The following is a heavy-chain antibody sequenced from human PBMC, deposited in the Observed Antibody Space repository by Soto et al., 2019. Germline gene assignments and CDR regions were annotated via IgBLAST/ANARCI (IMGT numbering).Heavy chain of an antibody. CDR2: VYHSGST. CDR1: GASISSSTW. Sequence: SETLSLTCAVSGASISSSTWWSWVRQPPGRGLEWIGEVYHSGSTKCNPSLKSRVTMSVDKSKNQLTLNLSSVTAADTAVYFCARSNNYNWFGPWGQGTLVTVSS. J-gene: IGHJ5*02. D-gene: IGHD1-20*01. V-gene: IGHV4-4*02. CDR3: ARSNNYNWFGP.